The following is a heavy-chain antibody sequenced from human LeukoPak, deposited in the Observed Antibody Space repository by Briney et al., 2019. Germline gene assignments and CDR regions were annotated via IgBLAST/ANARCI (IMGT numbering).Heavy chain of an antibody. D-gene: IGHD3-9*01. Sequence: PGRSLRLSCEASRFTFSTYGMHWVRQAPGKGLEWVSAISGSGGSTYYADSVKGRFTISRDNSKNTLYLQMNSLRAEDTAVYYCAKNVGDKLRYFDWFPSYFDYWGQGTLVTVSS. CDR1: RFTFSTYG. V-gene: IGHV3-23*01. CDR2: ISGSGGST. CDR3: AKNVGDKLRYFDWFPSYFDY. J-gene: IGHJ4*02.